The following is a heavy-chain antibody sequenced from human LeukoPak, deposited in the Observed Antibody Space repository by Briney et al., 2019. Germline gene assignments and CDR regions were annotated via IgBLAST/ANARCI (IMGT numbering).Heavy chain of an antibody. CDR2: TYYSGST. CDR1: GGSISSGDYY. J-gene: IGHJ4*02. D-gene: IGHD4-11*01. Sequence: SQTLSLTCTVSGGSISSGDYYWSWIRQPPGKDLEWIGYTYYSGSTYYNPSLKSRVTISVDTSKNQFSLKLSSVTAADTAVYYCAREEEVTRIFDYWGQGTLVTVSS. CDR3: AREEEVTRIFDY. V-gene: IGHV4-30-4*08.